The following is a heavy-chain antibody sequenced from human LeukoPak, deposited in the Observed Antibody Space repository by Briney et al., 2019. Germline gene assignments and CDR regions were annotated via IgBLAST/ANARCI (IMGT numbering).Heavy chain of an antibody. D-gene: IGHD6-13*01. Sequence: GGSLRLSCAASGFTFSSYGVHWVRQAPGKGLEWVSFIRYDESDKHYAASVKGRFTISRDNSKNTLHLQMNSLRPEDTAVYYCATDLYTSSGYYFDYWGQGTLVTVSS. J-gene: IGHJ4*02. V-gene: IGHV3-30*02. CDR1: GFTFSSYG. CDR3: ATDLYTSSGYYFDY. CDR2: IRYDESDK.